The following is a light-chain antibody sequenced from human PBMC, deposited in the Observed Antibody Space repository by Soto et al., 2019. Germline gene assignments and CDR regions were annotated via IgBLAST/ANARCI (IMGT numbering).Light chain of an antibody. CDR1: QSVSSTF. CDR3: GQFVSAPPRT. J-gene: IGKJ1*01. CDR2: GVS. Sequence: EIVLTQSPGTLSLSPGERATLSCRASQSVSSTFLAWYQQKPGQAPRLLIFGVSNRATGILDRFSGSGSGTDFTLTISRLEPEDFAVYYCGQFVSAPPRTFGQGTKVDIK. V-gene: IGKV3-20*01.